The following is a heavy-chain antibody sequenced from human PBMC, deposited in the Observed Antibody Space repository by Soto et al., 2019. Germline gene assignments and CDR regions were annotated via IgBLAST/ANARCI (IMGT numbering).Heavy chain of an antibody. CDR2: ISYDGSNK. D-gene: IGHD2-21*02. CDR1: GFTFSSYA. J-gene: IGHJ6*02. CDR3: ARRPHCGGDCRYCMDD. V-gene: IGHV3-30-3*01. Sequence: QVQLVESGGGVVQPGRSLRLSCAASGFTFSSYAMHWVRQAPGKGLEWVAVISYDGSNKYYADSVKGRFTISRDNSKNRLRLQMNSRRAEDTAVYYCARRPHCGGDCRYCMDDWGQGTTVTVSS.